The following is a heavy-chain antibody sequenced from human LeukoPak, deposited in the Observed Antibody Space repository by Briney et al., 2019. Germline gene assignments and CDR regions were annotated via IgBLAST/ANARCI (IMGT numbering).Heavy chain of an antibody. CDR2: IDPSGGST. CDR1: GHTFTTYF. D-gene: IGHD5-24*01. CDR3: ARGSLSEMAKISY. J-gene: IGHJ1*01. V-gene: IGHV1-46*01. Sequence: ASVKVSCKASGHTFTTYFMNWVRQAPGQGLEWMGIIDPSGGSTSYAQKFQGRVTVTRDMSTSIVYMELSSLRSEDTAVYYCARGSLSEMAKISYWGQGTLVTVSS.